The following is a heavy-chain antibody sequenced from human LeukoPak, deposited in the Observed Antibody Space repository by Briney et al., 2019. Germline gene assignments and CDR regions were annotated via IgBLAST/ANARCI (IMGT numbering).Heavy chain of an antibody. J-gene: IGHJ4*02. Sequence: GGSLRLSCSASGFTFSTYWMSWVRQAPGKGLEWVANMRRDGNEIYYLDSVRGRFIISRDNAKNSLYLQMNSLRAEDTAVYYCAREPYYYDSSGHDYWGQGTLVTVSS. CDR3: AREPYYYDSSGHDY. D-gene: IGHD3-22*01. CDR2: MRRDGNEI. V-gene: IGHV3-7*01. CDR1: GFTFSTYW.